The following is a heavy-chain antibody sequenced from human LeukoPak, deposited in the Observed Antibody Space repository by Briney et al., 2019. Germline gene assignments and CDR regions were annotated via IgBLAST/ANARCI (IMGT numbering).Heavy chain of an antibody. CDR1: GYTFTGYY. Sequence: GASVKVSCKASGYTFTGYYMHWVRQAPGQGLEWMGWINPNSGGTNYAQKFQGRVTMTRDTSISTAYMELSRLRSDDTAVYYCARAGGWLRYNWFDPWGQGTLVTVSS. CDR2: INPNSGGT. CDR3: ARAGGWLRYNWFDP. J-gene: IGHJ5*02. V-gene: IGHV1-2*02. D-gene: IGHD5-12*01.